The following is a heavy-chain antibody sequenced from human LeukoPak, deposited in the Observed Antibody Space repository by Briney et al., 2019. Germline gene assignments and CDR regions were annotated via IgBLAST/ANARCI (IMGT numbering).Heavy chain of an antibody. J-gene: IGHJ4*02. Sequence: PSETLSPTCAVYGGSFSGYYWSWIRQPPGKGLEWIGEINHSGSTNYNPSLKSRVTISVDTSKNQFSLKLSSVTAADTAVYYCARGRRGSSIDYWGQGTLVTVSS. CDR2: INHSGST. V-gene: IGHV4-34*01. CDR3: ARGRRGSSIDY. D-gene: IGHD6-6*01. CDR1: GGSFSGYY.